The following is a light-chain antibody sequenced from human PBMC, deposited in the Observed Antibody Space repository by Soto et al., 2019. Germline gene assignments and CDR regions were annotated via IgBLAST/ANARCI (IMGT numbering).Light chain of an antibody. CDR3: IQTLQTPLT. V-gene: IGKV2-28*01. J-gene: IGKJ4*01. Sequence: DIVVTQSPLSLPVTPGEPASISCRSSQSLLHINGYNYLDWYLQKPGQSPQLLIYLASIRASGVPDRFSGSGSGTDFTLKISRVEAEDFGVYYCIQTLQTPLTFGGGTKVDIK. CDR2: LAS. CDR1: QSLLHINGYNY.